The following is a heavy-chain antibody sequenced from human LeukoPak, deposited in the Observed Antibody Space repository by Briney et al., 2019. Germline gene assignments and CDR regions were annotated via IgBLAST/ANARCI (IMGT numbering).Heavy chain of an antibody. V-gene: IGHV3-74*01. J-gene: IGHJ1*01. D-gene: IGHD3-22*01. CDR1: GVTFSRYW. Sequence: PGGSLRLSCAAAGVTFSRYWMHWVRQAPGKGQVWVSRIKSDGSTNYADSVKGRFTISRDNAKNTVSLQMNSLRAEDTGVYYCARAPAEIGGYYPEYFRHWGQGTLFTVSS. CDR3: ARAPAEIGGYYPEYFRH. CDR2: IKSDGST.